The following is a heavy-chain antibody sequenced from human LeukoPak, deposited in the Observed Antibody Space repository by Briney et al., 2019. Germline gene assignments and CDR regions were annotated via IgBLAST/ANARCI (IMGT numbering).Heavy chain of an antibody. Sequence: QSSQTLSLTCTVSGGSISSGSYYWSWIRQPAGKGLEWIGRIYTSGSTNYNPSLKSRVTISVDTFKNQFSLKLSSVTAADTAVYYCARFSGYDYTRNYWGQGTLVTVSS. J-gene: IGHJ4*02. CDR1: GGSISSGSYY. CDR2: IYTSGST. V-gene: IGHV4-61*02. D-gene: IGHD5-12*01. CDR3: ARFSGYDYTRNY.